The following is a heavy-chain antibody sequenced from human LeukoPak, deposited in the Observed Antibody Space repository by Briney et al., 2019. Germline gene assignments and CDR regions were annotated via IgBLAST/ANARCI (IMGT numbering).Heavy chain of an antibody. D-gene: IGHD5-24*01. V-gene: IGHV4-59*01. CDR2: IYYSGST. Sequence: SESVSLTCTVSGCSISSYYWSWIRQPPGKGVEWIGYIYYSGSTNYNPSLKSRVAISVDTSKNQFSLKLSSVTAADTAVYYCAREMGRDGYNVREGGYDYWGQGTLVTVSS. J-gene: IGHJ4*02. CDR3: AREMGRDGYNVREGGYDY. CDR1: GCSISSYY.